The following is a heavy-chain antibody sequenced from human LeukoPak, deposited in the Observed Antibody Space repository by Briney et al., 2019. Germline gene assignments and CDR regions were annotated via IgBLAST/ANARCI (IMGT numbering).Heavy chain of an antibody. D-gene: IGHD3-10*01. Sequence: SETLSLTCAVSGGSISSGGYSWSWIWQPPGKGLEWIGYIYHSGSTYYNPSLKSRVTTSVDRSKNQFSLKLSSVTAADTAVYYCARAGITMVRGVIIMGTFDYWGQGTLVTVSS. CDR2: IYHSGST. CDR3: ARAGITMVRGVIIMGTFDY. V-gene: IGHV4-30-2*01. CDR1: GGSISSGGYS. J-gene: IGHJ4*02.